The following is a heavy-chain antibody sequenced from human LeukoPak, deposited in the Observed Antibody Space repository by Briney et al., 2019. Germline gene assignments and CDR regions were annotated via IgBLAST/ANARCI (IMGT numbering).Heavy chain of an antibody. CDR2: TYYRSKWYI. D-gene: IGHD6-13*01. V-gene: IGHV6-1*01. Sequence: SQTLSLTCAISTDSVSTHSAAWNWIRQSPSTGREWLGRTYYRSKWYIDYAPSVKSRITINPDTSKNQLSLQPNSVTPEDTAVYYCARERSSSFDYWGQGTLVAVSS. CDR1: TDSVSTHSAA. J-gene: IGHJ4*02. CDR3: ARERSSSFDY.